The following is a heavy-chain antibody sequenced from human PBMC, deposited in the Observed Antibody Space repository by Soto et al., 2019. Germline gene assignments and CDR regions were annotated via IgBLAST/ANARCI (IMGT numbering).Heavy chain of an antibody. V-gene: IGHV4-31*03. CDR2: IYYSGST. D-gene: IGHD5-18*01. Sequence: QVQLQESGPGLVKPSQTLSLTCTVSGGSISSGGYYWSWIRQHPGKGLEWIGYIYYSGSTYYNPYLLRRVTISVDTSNNRFSLKLSSVTAADTAVYYCESELKYSYGYYPDHDAFDIWGQGTMVTVSS. J-gene: IGHJ3*02. CDR3: ESELKYSYGYYPDHDAFDI. CDR1: GGSISSGGYY.